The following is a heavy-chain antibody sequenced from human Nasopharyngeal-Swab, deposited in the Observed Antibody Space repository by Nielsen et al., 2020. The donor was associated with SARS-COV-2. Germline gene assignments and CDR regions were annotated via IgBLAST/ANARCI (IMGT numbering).Heavy chain of an antibody. CDR3: ARGGTYYDFWSGYYNYYYGMDV. CDR1: GFSFRSYE. Sequence: GGSLRLSCAASGFSFRSYEMNWVRQAPGKGLEWVSYISSSGSTIYYADSVKGRFTISRDNAKNSLYLQMSSLRAEDTAVYYCARGGTYYDFWSGYYNYYYGMDVWGQGTTVTVSS. J-gene: IGHJ6*02. V-gene: IGHV3-48*03. CDR2: ISSSGSTI. D-gene: IGHD3-3*01.